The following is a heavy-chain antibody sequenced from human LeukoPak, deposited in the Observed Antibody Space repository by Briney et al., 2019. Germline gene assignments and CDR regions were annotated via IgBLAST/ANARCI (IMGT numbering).Heavy chain of an antibody. J-gene: IGHJ4*02. Sequence: HPGGSLRLSCAASGFTFSSYAMSWVRQAPGTGLEWVSAISGSGGSTYYADSVKGRFTISRDNSKNTLYLQMNSLRAEDTAVYYCAKDRLIRWQMFDYWGQGTLVTVSS. CDR1: GFTFSSYA. D-gene: IGHD2-15*01. CDR3: AKDRLIRWQMFDY. V-gene: IGHV3-23*01. CDR2: ISGSGGST.